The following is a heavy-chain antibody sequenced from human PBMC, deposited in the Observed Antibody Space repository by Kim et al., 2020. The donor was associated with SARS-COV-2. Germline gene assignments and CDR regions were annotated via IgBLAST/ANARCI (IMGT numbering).Heavy chain of an antibody. V-gene: IGHV3-7*01. D-gene: IGHD2-21*02. Sequence: DEKDGDPVKGRFTISRNTAKNSLFLQMNSLRAEDTAVYYCVTDGDFGRFDYWGQGTLVTVSS. CDR2: DE. J-gene: IGHJ4*02. CDR3: VTDGDFGRFDY.